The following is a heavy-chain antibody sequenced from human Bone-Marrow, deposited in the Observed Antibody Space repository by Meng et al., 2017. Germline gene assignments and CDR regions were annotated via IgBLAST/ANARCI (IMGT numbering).Heavy chain of an antibody. CDR3: ARDRTDRYSSRGMDV. Sequence: GSLKISCAASGFTFSSYSMNWVRQAPGKGLEWVSSISSSSSYIYYADSVKGRFTISRDNAKNSLYLQMNSLRAEDTAVYYCARDRTDRYSSRGMDVWGQGTTVTVSS. CDR1: GFTFSSYS. J-gene: IGHJ6*02. CDR2: ISSSSSYI. D-gene: IGHD6-13*01. V-gene: IGHV3-21*01.